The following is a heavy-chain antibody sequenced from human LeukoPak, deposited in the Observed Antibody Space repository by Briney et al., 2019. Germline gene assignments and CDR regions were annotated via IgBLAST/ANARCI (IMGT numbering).Heavy chain of an antibody. CDR1: GFTFSSYW. V-gene: IGHV3-74*01. CDR2: IKSDGSDI. CDR3: TRKSGHYYGMDV. J-gene: IGHJ6*04. D-gene: IGHD1-26*01. Sequence: PGGSLRLSCAASGFTFSSYWMHWVRQAPGKGLVWVSRIKSDGSDIIYADSVKGRFTISTDNAKNMLYLEMNSLRGEATAVYYCTRKSGHYYGMDVWGKGTTVTVSS.